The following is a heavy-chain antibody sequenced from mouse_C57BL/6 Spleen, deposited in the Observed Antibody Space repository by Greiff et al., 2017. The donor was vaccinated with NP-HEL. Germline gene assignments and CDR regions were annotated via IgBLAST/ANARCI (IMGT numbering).Heavy chain of an antibody. J-gene: IGHJ1*03. V-gene: IGHV1-53*01. CDR1: GYTFTSYW. D-gene: IGHD1-1*01. CDR3: ARRTSLITTVVPRYYWYFDV. Sequence: QVQLQQPGTELVQPGASVKLSCKASGYTFTSYWMHWVKQRPGQGLEWIGNINPSNGGTNYNETFKSKATLTVDKSSSTAYMQLSSLTSEDSAVYYCARRTSLITTVVPRYYWYFDVWGTGTTVTVSS. CDR2: INPSNGGT.